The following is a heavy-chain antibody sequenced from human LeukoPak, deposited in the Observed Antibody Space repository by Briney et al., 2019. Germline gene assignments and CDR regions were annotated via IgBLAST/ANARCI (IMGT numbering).Heavy chain of an antibody. Sequence: PGGSLRLSCAASGVTFSDSEMTWVRQAPGKGLEWVSYISSSGSTIYYADSVKGRFTISRDNAKKSLYLQMNSLRAEDTAVYYCARLMATIRKPRILDVWGQGTTVTVSS. D-gene: IGHD5-24*01. V-gene: IGHV3-48*03. CDR3: ARLMATIRKPRILDV. CDR1: GVTFSDSE. CDR2: ISSSGSTI. J-gene: IGHJ6*02.